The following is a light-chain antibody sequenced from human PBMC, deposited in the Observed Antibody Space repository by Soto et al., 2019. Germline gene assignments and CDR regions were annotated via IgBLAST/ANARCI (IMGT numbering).Light chain of an antibody. Sequence: DIQMTQSPSSLSASVGDRVTITCRASQNINSNVNWYQQRPGKAPKLLIHDASSLQSGVPSRFSGSGSGTDFALTINSLQPEDFATIYCQQTYSTPWTFGQGTKVDI. V-gene: IGKV1-39*01. CDR3: QQTYSTPWT. CDR2: DAS. J-gene: IGKJ1*01. CDR1: QNINSN.